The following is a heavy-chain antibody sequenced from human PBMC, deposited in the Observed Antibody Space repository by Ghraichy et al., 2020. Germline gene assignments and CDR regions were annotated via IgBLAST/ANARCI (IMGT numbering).Heavy chain of an antibody. CDR3: ARVLGRAYYDFWSGYSPDAFDI. D-gene: IGHD3-3*01. CDR2: ISAYNGNT. CDR1: GYTFTSYG. Sequence: ASVKVSCKASGYTFTSYGISWVRQAPGQGLEWMGWISAYNGNTNYAQKLQGRVTMTTDTSTSTAYMELRSLRSDDTAVYYCARVLGRAYYDFWSGYSPDAFDIWGQGTMVTVSS. V-gene: IGHV1-18*01. J-gene: IGHJ3*02.